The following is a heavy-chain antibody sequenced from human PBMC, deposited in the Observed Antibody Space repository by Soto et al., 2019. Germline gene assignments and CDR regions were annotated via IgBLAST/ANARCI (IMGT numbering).Heavy chain of an antibody. CDR1: GDSVTSHY. Sequence: SETLSLTCSFSGDSVTSHYLTWIRQSPEKGLEWIGYMHYTGCSHYNPSLKSRVTISVDTSKNQFTLKLTSVTVADTAVYYCARERSEGFWSGYSYMDVRGKGTTVTVPS. CDR2: MHYTGCS. D-gene: IGHD3-3*01. V-gene: IGHV4-59*02. J-gene: IGHJ6*03. CDR3: ARERSEGFWSGYSYMDV.